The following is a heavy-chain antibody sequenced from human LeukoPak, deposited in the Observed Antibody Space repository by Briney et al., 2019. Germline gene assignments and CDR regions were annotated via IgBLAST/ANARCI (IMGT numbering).Heavy chain of an antibody. CDR1: GYSISSGYY. CDR2: IYHSGST. CDR3: ARAAITMVRGALFDY. D-gene: IGHD3-10*01. J-gene: IGHJ4*02. Sequence: SETLSLTCTVSGYSISSGYYWGWIRQPPGKGLEWIGSIYHSGSTYYNPSLKSRVTISVDTSKNQFSLKLSSVTAADTAVYYCARAAITMVRGALFDYWGQGTLVTVSS. V-gene: IGHV4-38-2*02.